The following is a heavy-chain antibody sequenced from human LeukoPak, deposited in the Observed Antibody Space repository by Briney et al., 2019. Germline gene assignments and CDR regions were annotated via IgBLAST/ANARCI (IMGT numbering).Heavy chain of an antibody. Sequence: PGGSLRLSCAASELTFNKYPMNWVRQAPGKGLEWISTIAYSGDTHYRDSVKGRFTISRDNSKNTVYLQMNSLRPEDTAVYFCAKDLDSGGSYGGAHSWGQGALVTVSS. V-gene: IGHV3-23*01. CDR3: AKDLDSGGSYGGAHS. D-gene: IGHD3-22*01. CDR1: ELTFNKYP. J-gene: IGHJ4*02. CDR2: IAYSGDT.